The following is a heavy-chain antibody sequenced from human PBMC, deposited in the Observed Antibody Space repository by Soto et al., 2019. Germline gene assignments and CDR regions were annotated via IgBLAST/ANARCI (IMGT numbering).Heavy chain of an antibody. CDR2: IIPILGIA. Sequence: ASVKVSCKASGGTFSSYAISWVRQAPGQGLEWMGRIIPILGIANYAQKFQGRVTITADKSTSTAYMELSSLRSEDTAVYYCARRGRGYCSGGSCYSYYYYGMDVCGQGTTVTVSS. D-gene: IGHD2-15*01. CDR3: ARRGRGYCSGGSCYSYYYYGMDV. CDR1: GGTFSSYA. J-gene: IGHJ6*02. V-gene: IGHV1-69*04.